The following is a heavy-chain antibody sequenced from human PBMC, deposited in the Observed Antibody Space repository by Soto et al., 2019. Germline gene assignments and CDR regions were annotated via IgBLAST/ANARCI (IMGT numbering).Heavy chain of an antibody. J-gene: IGHJ4*02. Sequence: GGSLRLSCAASGFTFSSYGMHWVRQAPGKGLEWVAVIWYDGSNKYYADSVKGRFTISRDNSKNTLYLQMNSLRAEDTAVHYCARPWDYYDSSGYYRYYFDYWGQGTLVTVSS. D-gene: IGHD3-22*01. V-gene: IGHV3-33*01. CDR2: IWYDGSNK. CDR1: GFTFSSYG. CDR3: ARPWDYYDSSGYYRYYFDY.